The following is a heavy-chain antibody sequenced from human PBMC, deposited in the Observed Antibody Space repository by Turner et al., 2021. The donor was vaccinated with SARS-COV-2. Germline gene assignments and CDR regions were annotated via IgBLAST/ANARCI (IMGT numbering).Heavy chain of an antibody. J-gene: IGHJ4*02. CDR2: VTANSGDT. Sequence: QVQLVQSGAEVKKPGASVKVSCKASGYTFTAYNIHWLRQAPGQGLEWMGWVTANSGDTIYAQKFQGRVTMTRDTSISTAYMELSSLRSDDTAVYYCARVCNGNVCKNFDYWGQGTLVTVSS. D-gene: IGHD2-15*01. CDR1: GYTFTAYN. CDR3: ARVCNGNVCKNFDY. V-gene: IGHV1-2*02.